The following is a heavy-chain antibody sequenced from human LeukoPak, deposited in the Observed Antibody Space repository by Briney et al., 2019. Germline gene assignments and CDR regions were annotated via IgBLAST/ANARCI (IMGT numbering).Heavy chain of an antibody. D-gene: IGHD6-19*01. V-gene: IGHV3-7*01. J-gene: IGHJ4*02. CDR1: GFTFSSYG. CDR3: ASEQWLRY. CDR2: IKQDGSEK. Sequence: GGSLRLSCAASGFTFSSYGMHWVRQAPGKGLEWVANIKQDGSEKYYVDSVKGRFTISRDNAKNSLYLQMNSLRAEDTAVYYCASEQWLRYWGQGTLVTVSS.